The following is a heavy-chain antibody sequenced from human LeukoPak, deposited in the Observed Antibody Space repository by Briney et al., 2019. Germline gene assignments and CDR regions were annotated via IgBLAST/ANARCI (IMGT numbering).Heavy chain of an antibody. Sequence: EASVKVSCKASGGTFSSYAISWVRQAPGQGLEWMGGIIPIFGTANYAQKLQGRVTMTTDTSTSTAYMELRSLRSDDTAVYYCARDVIGDYYDSSGCVWFDPWGQGTLVTVSS. CDR1: GGTFSSYA. J-gene: IGHJ5*02. CDR3: ARDVIGDYYDSSGCVWFDP. D-gene: IGHD3-22*01. V-gene: IGHV1-69*05. CDR2: IIPIFGTA.